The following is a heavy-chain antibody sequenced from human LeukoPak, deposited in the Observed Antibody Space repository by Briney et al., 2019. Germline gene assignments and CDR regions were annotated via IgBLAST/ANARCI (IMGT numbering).Heavy chain of an antibody. CDR3: AKDTDVDIVATVNGRFDY. CDR2: ISGSGGST. Sequence: GGSLRLSCAASGFTFSSYAMSWVRQAPGKGLEWVSAISGSGGSTYYADSAKGRFTISRDNSKNTLYLQMNSLRAEDTAVYYCAKDTDVDIVATVNGRFDYWGQGTLVTVSS. J-gene: IGHJ4*02. D-gene: IGHD5-12*01. CDR1: GFTFSSYA. V-gene: IGHV3-23*01.